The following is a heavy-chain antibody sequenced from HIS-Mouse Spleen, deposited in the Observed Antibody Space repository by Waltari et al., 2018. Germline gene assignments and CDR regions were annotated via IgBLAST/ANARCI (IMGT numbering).Heavy chain of an antibody. CDR3: ARVGLTGDREDAFDI. Sequence: QVQLVQSGAEVKKPGSSVKVSCKASGGTFRRYALPWVRPATGQGLDWMGRIIPILGIANYEQKVQGRVTITADKSTSTAYMELSSLRSEDTAVYYCARVGLTGDREDAFDIWGQGTMVTVSS. J-gene: IGHJ3*02. D-gene: IGHD7-27*01. V-gene: IGHV1-69*04. CDR1: GGTFRRYA. CDR2: IIPILGIA.